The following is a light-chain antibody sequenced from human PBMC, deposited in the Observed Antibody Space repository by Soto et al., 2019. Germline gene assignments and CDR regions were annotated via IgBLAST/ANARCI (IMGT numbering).Light chain of an antibody. CDR2: DVS. CDR3: QHYNSYSL. CDR1: QSVSSN. Sequence: MTQSPATLSVSPGERASLSCRASQSVSSNLAWYQQKPGKAPKFLIYDVSTLESGVPSRFSGSGSGTEFTLTISSLQPEDFATYYCQHYNSYSLFGQGTKVDIK. V-gene: IGKV1-5*01. J-gene: IGKJ1*01.